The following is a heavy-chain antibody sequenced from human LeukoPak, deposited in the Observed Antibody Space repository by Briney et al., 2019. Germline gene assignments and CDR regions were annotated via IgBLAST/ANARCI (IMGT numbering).Heavy chain of an antibody. CDR1: GFTFSSYW. J-gene: IGHJ4*02. D-gene: IGHD5-24*01. CDR3: TKAAQMGTIATSFDY. V-gene: IGHV3-7*03. Sequence: GGSLRLSCAASGFTFSSYWMSWVRQAPGKGLEWVANIKQDGSEKYYVDSVKGRFTISRDNSKNSLYLQMNSLRTEDTALYYCTKAAQMGTIATSFDYWGQGTLVTVSS. CDR2: IKQDGSEK.